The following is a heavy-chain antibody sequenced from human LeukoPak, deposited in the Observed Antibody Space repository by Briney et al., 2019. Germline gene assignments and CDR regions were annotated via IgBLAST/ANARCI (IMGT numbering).Heavy chain of an antibody. J-gene: IGHJ6*03. D-gene: IGHD5-18*01. Sequence: GASVKVSCKASGYTFTSYAMNWVRRATGQGLEWMGWMDPNSGNTGYAQKFQGRVTMTRNTSISTAYMELSSLRSEDTAVYYCARDNGGTAMAYYYYYYMDVWGKGTTVTISS. CDR3: ARDNGGTAMAYYYYYYMDV. CDR2: MDPNSGNT. CDR1: GYTFTSYA. V-gene: IGHV1-8*02.